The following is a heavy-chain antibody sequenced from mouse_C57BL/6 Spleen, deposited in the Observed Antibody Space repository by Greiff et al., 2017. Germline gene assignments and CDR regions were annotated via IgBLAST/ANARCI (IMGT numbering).Heavy chain of an antibody. J-gene: IGHJ4*01. CDR2: ISDGGSYT. D-gene: IGHD2-2*01. CDR3: ARGGGTMVTTEAMDY. V-gene: IGHV5-4*03. Sequence: EVKLMESGGGLVKPGGSLKLSCAASGFTFSSYAMSWVRQTPEKRLEWVATISDGGSYTYYPDNVKGRFTISRDNAKNNLYLQMSHLKSEDTAMYYCARGGGTMVTTEAMDYWGQGTSVTVSS. CDR1: GFTFSSYA.